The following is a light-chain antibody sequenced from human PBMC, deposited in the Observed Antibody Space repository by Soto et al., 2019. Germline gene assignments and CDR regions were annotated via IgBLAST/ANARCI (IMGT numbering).Light chain of an antibody. CDR3: SLYTSENTYV. J-gene: IGLJ1*01. V-gene: IGLV2-14*01. Sequence: QSALTQPASVSGSPGQSITISCTGTSSDVGGYDYVSWYQQHPDKAPKLMIYEASNRPSGVPGRFSGSKSGNTASLTISGLQAADEADYYCSLYTSENTYVFGTGTKVTVL. CDR2: EAS. CDR1: SSDVGGYDY.